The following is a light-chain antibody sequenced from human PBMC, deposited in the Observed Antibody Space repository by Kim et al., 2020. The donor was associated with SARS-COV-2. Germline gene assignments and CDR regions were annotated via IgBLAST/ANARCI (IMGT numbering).Light chain of an antibody. CDR1: SDNVGNQG. J-gene: IGLJ3*02. Sequence: QAGLTQPPSVSKDLRQTATLTCTGNSDNVGNQGAAWLQQQQGHPPKLLSYRTNNRPSGISERFSASRSGNTASLTITGLQPEDEADYYCSAWDSSLSAWVFGGGTQLTVL. CDR2: RTN. CDR3: SAWDSSLSAWV. V-gene: IGLV10-54*01.